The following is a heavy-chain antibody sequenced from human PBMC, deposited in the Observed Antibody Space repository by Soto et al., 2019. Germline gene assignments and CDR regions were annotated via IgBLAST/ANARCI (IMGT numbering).Heavy chain of an antibody. V-gene: IGHV1-18*01. CDR1: GYSFTTYG. J-gene: IGHJ6*02. CDR2: ISAYNGNT. Sequence: QVQLVQSGGEVKKPGASVKVSCKTSGYSFTTYGISWVRQAPGQGLEWMGWISAYNGNTNYAQKLQGRVTMTTDTTTSTAYMERRSLRSDDTAVYYCASEGPAPYYYSGMDVWGQGSTVTVSS. CDR3: ASEGPAPYYYSGMDV.